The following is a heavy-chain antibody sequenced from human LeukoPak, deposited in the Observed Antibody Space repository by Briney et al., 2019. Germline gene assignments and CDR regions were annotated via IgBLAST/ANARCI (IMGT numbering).Heavy chain of an antibody. CDR1: GYSFTSYW. D-gene: IGHD5-18*01. V-gene: IGHV5-51*01. CDR2: IYPGDSDT. Sequence: PGESLKISCKGSGYSFTSYWIGWVRQMPGKGLEGMGIIYPGDSDTRYSPSFQGQVTISADKSISTAYLQWSSLKASDTAMYYCARGRGYSYAGIQAFDIWGQGTMVTVSS. J-gene: IGHJ3*02. CDR3: ARGRGYSYAGIQAFDI.